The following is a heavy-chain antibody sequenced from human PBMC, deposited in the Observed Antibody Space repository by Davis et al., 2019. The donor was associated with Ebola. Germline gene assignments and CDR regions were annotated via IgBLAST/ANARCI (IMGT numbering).Heavy chain of an antibody. CDR1: GYTFTSYD. V-gene: IGHV1-8*01. CDR2: MNPNSGNT. Sequence: ASVKVSCKASGYTFTSYDINWVRQATGQGLEWMGWMNPNSGNTGYAQKFQGRVTITADESTSTAYMELSSLRSEDTAVYYCATTYGDYPWGYFDYWGQGTLVTVSS. CDR3: ATTYGDYPWGYFDY. D-gene: IGHD4-17*01. J-gene: IGHJ4*02.